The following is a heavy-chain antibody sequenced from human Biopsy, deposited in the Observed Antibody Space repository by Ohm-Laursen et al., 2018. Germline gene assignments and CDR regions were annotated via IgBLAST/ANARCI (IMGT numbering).Heavy chain of an antibody. J-gene: IGHJ5*02. CDR1: GGSISNYY. CDR2: IYSSGST. V-gene: IGHV4-4*07. Sequence: GTLSLTCTVSGGSISNYYWSWIRQPAGKGLEWIGRIYSSGSTNYNPSLKSRVTMSVDTSKNQFSLILSSMTAVDTAVYYCAREPRIAAVAYFDPWGQGTLVTVSS. CDR3: AREPRIAAVAYFDP. D-gene: IGHD6-13*01.